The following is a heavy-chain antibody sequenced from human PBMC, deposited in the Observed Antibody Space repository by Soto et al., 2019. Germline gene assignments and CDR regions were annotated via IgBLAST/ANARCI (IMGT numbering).Heavy chain of an antibody. Sequence: QVQLVQSGAEVKKPGASVKVSCKASGYTFTSYGISWVRQAPGQGLEWMGWISAYNGNTNYAQKRKHRDTMTPDTSTSTAYLELTRLRSNDTAVYYCAKNKPWQPAAAYYSYYGMDVWGQGTTVTVSS. V-gene: IGHV1-18*04. CDR1: GYTFTSYG. D-gene: IGHD2-2*01. CDR2: ISAYNGNT. CDR3: AKNKPWQPAAAYYSYYGMDV. J-gene: IGHJ6*02.